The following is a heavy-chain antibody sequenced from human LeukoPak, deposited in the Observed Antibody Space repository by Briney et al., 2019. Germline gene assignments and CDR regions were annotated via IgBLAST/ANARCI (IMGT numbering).Heavy chain of an antibody. J-gene: IGHJ6*03. Sequence: SCKASGFTFSSYTMNWVRQAPGKGLEWVSSISSSSSYIYYVDSVKGRFTISRDNAKKSLYLQMNSLRAEDTALYYCARDGDTVLTRGYYYYMDVWGKGTTVTVSS. CDR1: GFTFSSYT. V-gene: IGHV3-21*01. CDR2: ISSSSSYI. D-gene: IGHD4-23*01. CDR3: ARDGDTVLTRGYYYYMDV.